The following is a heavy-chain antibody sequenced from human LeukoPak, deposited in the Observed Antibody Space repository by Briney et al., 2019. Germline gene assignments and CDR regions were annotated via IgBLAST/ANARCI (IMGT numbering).Heavy chain of an antibody. D-gene: IGHD4/OR15-4a*01. CDR2: INSNGART. Sequence: GGSLRLSCAASGFTFDDYGMSWVRQAPGKGLEWVSGINSNGARTGYADSVKGRFTISRDNAKNSLYLQMNSLRAEDTALYYCARDRGADYLYFQHWGQGTLVTVSS. CDR3: ARDRGADYLYFQH. J-gene: IGHJ1*01. CDR1: GFTFDDYG. V-gene: IGHV3-20*04.